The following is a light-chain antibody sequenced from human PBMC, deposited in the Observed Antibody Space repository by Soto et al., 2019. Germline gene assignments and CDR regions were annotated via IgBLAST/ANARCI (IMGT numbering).Light chain of an antibody. CDR3: KSYAGSNTYV. Sequence: QSALTQPASVSGSPGQSITISCTGTSSDVGDYKYVSWYQHHPGKAPKLMIYDVDNRPSGVPSRFSGSKSGNTATLTISGLQPEDEADYFCKSYAGSNTYVFGSGTKVTVL. J-gene: IGLJ1*01. V-gene: IGLV2-14*01. CDR1: SSDVGDYKY. CDR2: DVD.